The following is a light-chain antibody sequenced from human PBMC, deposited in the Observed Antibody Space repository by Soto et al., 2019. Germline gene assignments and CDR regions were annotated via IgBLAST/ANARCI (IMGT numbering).Light chain of an antibody. J-gene: IGKJ1*01. V-gene: IGKV1-5*01. CDR1: QSISSW. CDR3: QHYISFPWT. CDR2: DAS. Sequence: DIQMTKSPATLCASVGGRVTITRRASQSISSWLAWYQQTQGKAPKLLIYDASSLESGVPSRFRGGGSGTEFTLTLSRLQPDDVATHDCQHYISFPWTFGQGTKVEI.